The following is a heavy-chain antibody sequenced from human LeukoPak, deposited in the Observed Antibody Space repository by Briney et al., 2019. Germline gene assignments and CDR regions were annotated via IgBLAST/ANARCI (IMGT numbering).Heavy chain of an antibody. D-gene: IGHD2-15*01. CDR3: ARERGDCSGGSCYVDAFDI. V-gene: IGHV1-69*13. CDR1: GGTFSIYA. Sequence: SVKVSCKASGGTFSIYAISWVRQAPGQGLEWMGGIIPIFGTANYAQKFQGRVTITADESTSTAYMELSSLRFEDTAVYYCARERGDCSGGSCYVDAFDIWGQGTMVTVSS. J-gene: IGHJ3*02. CDR2: IIPIFGTA.